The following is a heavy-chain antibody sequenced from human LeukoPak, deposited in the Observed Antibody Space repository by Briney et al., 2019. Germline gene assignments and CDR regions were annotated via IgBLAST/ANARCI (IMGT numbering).Heavy chain of an antibody. CDR2: IKQDGSEK. CDR1: GFTFSSYW. D-gene: IGHD2-2*01. J-gene: IGHJ3*02. CDR3: ASAPTPSTAFDI. V-gene: IGHV3-7*01. Sequence: GGSLRLSCAASGFTFSSYWMSWVRQAPGKGLEWVANIKQDGSEKYYVDSVKGRFTISRDNAKNSLYLQMNSLRAEDTAVYNCASAPTPSTAFDIWGQGTMVTVSS.